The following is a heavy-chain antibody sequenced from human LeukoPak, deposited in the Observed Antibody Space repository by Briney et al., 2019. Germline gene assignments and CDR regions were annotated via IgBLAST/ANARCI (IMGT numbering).Heavy chain of an antibody. CDR3: ASMVRGVINDAYFDY. V-gene: IGHV4-59*01. CDR1: GGSISSYY. J-gene: IGHJ4*02. Sequence: SETLSLTCTVSGGSISSYYWSWIRQPPGKGLEWIGYIYYSGSTNYNPSLKSRVTVSVDTSKNQFSLKLSSVTAADTAVYYCASMVRGVINDAYFDYWGQGTLVTVSS. CDR2: IYYSGST. D-gene: IGHD3-10*01.